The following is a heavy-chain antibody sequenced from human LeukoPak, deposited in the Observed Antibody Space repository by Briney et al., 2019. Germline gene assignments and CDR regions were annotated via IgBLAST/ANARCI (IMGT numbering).Heavy chain of an antibody. CDR2: ISSSSSYI. D-gene: IGHD2-2*01. CDR1: GFTFSSYS. Sequence: GGSLRLSCAASGFTFSSYSMNWVRQAPGKGLEWVSSISSSSSYIYYADSVKGRFTISRDNAKNSLYLQMNSLRAEDTAVYYCARDCSSTSCYPPGVYWGQGTLSPSPQ. CDR3: ARDCSSTSCYPPGVY. J-gene: IGHJ4*02. V-gene: IGHV3-21*01.